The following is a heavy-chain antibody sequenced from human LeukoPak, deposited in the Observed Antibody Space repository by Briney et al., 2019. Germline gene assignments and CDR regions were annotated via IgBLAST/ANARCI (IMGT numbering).Heavy chain of an antibody. Sequence: GGSLRLSYAASGFTFSSYWMHWVRQAPGKGLVWVSRINSDGSSTSYADSVKGRFTISRDNAKNTLYLQMNSLRAEDTAVYYCARDSVHGYYDSSGYSALFDCWGQGTLVTVSS. CDR1: GFTFSSYW. CDR3: ARDSVHGYYDSSGYSALFDC. J-gene: IGHJ4*02. CDR2: INSDGSST. D-gene: IGHD3-22*01. V-gene: IGHV3-74*01.